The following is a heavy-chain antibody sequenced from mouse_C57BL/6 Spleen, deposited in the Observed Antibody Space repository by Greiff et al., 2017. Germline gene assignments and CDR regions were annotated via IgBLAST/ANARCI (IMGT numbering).Heavy chain of an antibody. D-gene: IGHD1-1*01. CDR3: ASLGDYYGSSPSWFAY. J-gene: IGHJ3*01. V-gene: IGHV1-59*01. CDR1: GYTFTSYW. CDR2: IDPSDSYT. Sequence: VQLQQPGAELVRPGTSVKLSCKASGYTFTSYWMHWVKQRPGQGLEWIGVIDPSDSYTNYNPKFKGKATFTVDTSSSTAYMQLSSLTSEDSAVYYCASLGDYYGSSPSWFAYWGQGTLVTVSA.